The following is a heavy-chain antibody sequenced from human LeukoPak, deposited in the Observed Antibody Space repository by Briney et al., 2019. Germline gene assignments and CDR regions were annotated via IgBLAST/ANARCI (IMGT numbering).Heavy chain of an antibody. J-gene: IGHJ4*02. CDR2: ISGSGGST. Sequence: GGSLRLSCAASGFTFSSYAMSWVRQAPGKGLEWVSAISGSGGSTYYADSVKGRFTISRDNSKNTLYLQMNSLRAEDTAVYYCAKSRIPAAFFYYFDYWGQETLVTVPS. V-gene: IGHV3-23*01. CDR3: AKSRIPAAFFYYFDY. CDR1: GFTFSSYA. D-gene: IGHD2-2*01.